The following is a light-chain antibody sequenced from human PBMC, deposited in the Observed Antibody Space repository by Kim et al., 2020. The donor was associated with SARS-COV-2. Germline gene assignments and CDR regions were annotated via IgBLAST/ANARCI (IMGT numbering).Light chain of an antibody. CDR2: GKN. Sequence: GQTVTITCQGDSLRSYYASWYQQKPGQAPLLVIYGKNNRPSGIPDRFSGSSSGNTASLTITGAQAEDEADYYCNSRDSSGNHVVFGGGTQLTVL. CDR1: SLRSYY. J-gene: IGLJ2*01. CDR3: NSRDSSGNHVV. V-gene: IGLV3-19*01.